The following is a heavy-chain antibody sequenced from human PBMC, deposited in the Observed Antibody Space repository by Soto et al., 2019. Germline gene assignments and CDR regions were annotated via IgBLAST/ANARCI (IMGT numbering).Heavy chain of an antibody. J-gene: IGHJ6*02. CDR3: ASVRGGYYYAMDV. D-gene: IGHD3-10*02. Sequence: QVQLQESGPGLVKPSGTLSLTCAVSGGSISSSNWWSWVRQPPGKGLEWIGEIYHSGSTNYNPSLKSRVTIAVDKSKNQFSLKLSSVTAAATAVYYCASVRGGYYYAMDVWGQGTTVTVSS. V-gene: IGHV4-4*02. CDR2: IYHSGST. CDR1: GGSISSSNW.